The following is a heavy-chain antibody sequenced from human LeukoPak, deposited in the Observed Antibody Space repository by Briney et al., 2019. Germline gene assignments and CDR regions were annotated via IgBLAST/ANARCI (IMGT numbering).Heavy chain of an antibody. V-gene: IGHV4-59*01. CDR1: GGSISSNY. Sequence: SETLSLTCTVSGGSISSNYWNWIRQPPGKGLEWIGYIYYSGSPNYNPSLKSRVTISVDTSKSQFSLRLTSVTAADTAVYYCASGSAVAAAGDYWGQGTLVTVSS. CDR2: IYYSGSP. D-gene: IGHD6-13*01. CDR3: ASGSAVAAAGDY. J-gene: IGHJ4*02.